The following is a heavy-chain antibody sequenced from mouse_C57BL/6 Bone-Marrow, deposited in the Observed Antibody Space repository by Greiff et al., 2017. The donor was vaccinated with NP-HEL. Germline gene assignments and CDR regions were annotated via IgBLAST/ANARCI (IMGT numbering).Heavy chain of an antibody. CDR2: IDPSDSYT. J-gene: IGHJ1*03. CDR3: ATYEYGWYFDV. D-gene: IGHD2-4*01. V-gene: IGHV1-50*01. Sequence: QVQLQQPGAELVKPGASVKLSCKASGYTFTSYWMQWVKQRPGQGLEWIGEIDPSDSYTNYNQKFKGKATLTVDTSSSTAYMQLSSLTSEDSAVYYCATYEYGWYFDVWGTGTTVTVSS. CDR1: GYTFTSYW.